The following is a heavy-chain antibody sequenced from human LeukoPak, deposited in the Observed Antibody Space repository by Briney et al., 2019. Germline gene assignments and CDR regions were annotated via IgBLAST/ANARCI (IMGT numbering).Heavy chain of an antibody. CDR1: GFTFSSYG. CDR2: ISYDGSNK. V-gene: IGHV3-30*18. D-gene: IGHD3-3*01. J-gene: IGHJ3*02. CDR3: AKSGVVKPRGAFDI. Sequence: GGSLRLSCAASGFTFSSYGMHWVRQAPGKGLEWVAVISYDGSNKYYADSVKGRFTISRDNSKNTLYLQMNSLRAEDTAVYYCAKSGVVKPRGAFDIWGQGTMVTVSS.